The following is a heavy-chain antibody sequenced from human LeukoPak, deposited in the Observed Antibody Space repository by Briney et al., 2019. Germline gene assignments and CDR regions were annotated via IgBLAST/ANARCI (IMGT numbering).Heavy chain of an antibody. Sequence: SGTLSLTCAVSGGSISSSNWWGWVRQPPGKGLEWIGEIYHSGSTNYNPSLKSRVTISVDKSKNQFSPKLSSVTAADTAVYYCARRGDGNYYGMDVWGQGTTVTVSS. V-gene: IGHV4-4*02. D-gene: IGHD5-24*01. CDR1: GGSISSSNW. CDR2: IYHSGST. CDR3: ARRGDGNYYGMDV. J-gene: IGHJ6*02.